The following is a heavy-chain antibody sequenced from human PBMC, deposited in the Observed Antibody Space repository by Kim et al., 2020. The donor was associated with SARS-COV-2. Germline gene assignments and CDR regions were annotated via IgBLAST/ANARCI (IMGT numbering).Heavy chain of an antibody. D-gene: IGHD6-13*01. J-gene: IGHJ4*02. V-gene: IGHV4-39*01. CDR1: GGSISSSSYY. CDR2: IYYSGST. CDR3: ARLAYSSSWYRIDY. Sequence: SETLSLTCTVSGGSISSSSYYWGWIRQPPGKGLEWIATIYYSGSTFYNPSLQSRVTISVDMSKDQFSLKLTSVTAADTAVYYCARLAYSSSWYRIDYWGQGTLVTVSS.